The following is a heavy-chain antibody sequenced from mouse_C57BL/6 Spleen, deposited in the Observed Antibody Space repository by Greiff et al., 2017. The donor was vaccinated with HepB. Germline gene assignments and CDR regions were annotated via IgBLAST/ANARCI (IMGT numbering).Heavy chain of an antibody. CDR3: ARSDYYGSSYWYFDV. V-gene: IGHV7-3*01. CDR2: IRNKANGYTT. J-gene: IGHJ1*03. D-gene: IGHD1-1*01. Sequence: EVHLVESGGGLVQPGGSLSLSCAASGFTFTDYYMSWVRQPPGKALEWLGFIRNKANGYTTEYSASVKGRFTISSDNSQSILYLQMNALRAEDSATYYCARSDYYGSSYWYFDVWGTGTTVTVSS. CDR1: GFTFTDYY.